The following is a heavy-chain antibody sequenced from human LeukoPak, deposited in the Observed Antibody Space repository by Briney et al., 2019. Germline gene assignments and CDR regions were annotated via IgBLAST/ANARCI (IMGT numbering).Heavy chain of an antibody. CDR1: GGTFSSYA. D-gene: IGHD4-23*01. J-gene: IGHJ3*02. Sequence: SVKVSCKASGGTFSSYAISWVRQAPGQGLEWMGRIIPILGIANYAQKFRGRVTITADKSTSTAYMELSSLRSEDTAVYYCARSSTVVTPAAFDIWGQGTMVTDSS. V-gene: IGHV1-69*04. CDR3: ARSSTVVTPAAFDI. CDR2: IIPILGIA.